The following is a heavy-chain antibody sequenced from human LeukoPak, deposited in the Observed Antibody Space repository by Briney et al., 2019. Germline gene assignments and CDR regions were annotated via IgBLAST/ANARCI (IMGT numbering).Heavy chain of an antibody. Sequence: PSETLSLTCTVSGGSISSGGYSWSWIRQPPGKGLEWIGYIYHSGSTYYNPSLKSRVTISVDRSKNQFSLKLSSVTAADTAVYYCARAPSSGYLTHDAFDIWGQGTMVTVSS. J-gene: IGHJ3*02. CDR2: IYHSGST. CDR3: ARAPSSGYLTHDAFDI. CDR1: GGSISSGGYS. V-gene: IGHV4-30-2*01. D-gene: IGHD3-22*01.